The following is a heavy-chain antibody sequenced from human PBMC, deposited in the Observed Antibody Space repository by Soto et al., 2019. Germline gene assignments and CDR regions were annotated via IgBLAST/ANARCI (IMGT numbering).Heavy chain of an antibody. D-gene: IGHD5-18*01. CDR2: IYYSGST. CDR3: ARAGHTAMVPRYYFDY. Sequence: KPSETLSLTCTVSGGSISSYYWSWIRQPPGKGLEWIGYIYYSGSTNYNPSLKSRVTISVDTSKNQFSLKLSSVTAADTAVYYCARAGHTAMVPRYYFDYWGQGTLVTVSS. CDR1: GGSISSYY. V-gene: IGHV4-59*01. J-gene: IGHJ4*02.